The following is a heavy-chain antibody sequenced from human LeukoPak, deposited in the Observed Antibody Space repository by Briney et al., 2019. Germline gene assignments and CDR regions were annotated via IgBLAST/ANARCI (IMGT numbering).Heavy chain of an antibody. D-gene: IGHD6-13*01. CDR3: ARGSLDSSSGDAFDI. CDR1: GGSFSGYY. Sequence: PSETLSLTCAVYGGSFSGYYWSWIRQSPGKGLEWIGEIIQSGSANYNPSLRSRVTISVDTSKNQFSLNLKSVTAADTAVYYCARGSLDSSSGDAFDIWGQGTMVIVSS. J-gene: IGHJ3*02. CDR2: IIQSGSA. V-gene: IGHV4-34*01.